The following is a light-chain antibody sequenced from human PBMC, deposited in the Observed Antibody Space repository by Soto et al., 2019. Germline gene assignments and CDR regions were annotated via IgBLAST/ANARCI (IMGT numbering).Light chain of an antibody. J-gene: IGKJ2*01. V-gene: IGKV1-39*01. CDR2: ASF. CDR3: QQNYITPYT. Sequence: DIQMTQSPSLSVSVGDKVTITCRASHSISNFLNWYQQKAGKAPKLLIYASFNLLSGVPCRFSGSGSGADFTLTISRRQPEDFATYYCQQNYITPYTFGQGTKLEIK. CDR1: HSISNF.